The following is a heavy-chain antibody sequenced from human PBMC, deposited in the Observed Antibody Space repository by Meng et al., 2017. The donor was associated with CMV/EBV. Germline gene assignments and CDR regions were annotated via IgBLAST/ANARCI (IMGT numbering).Heavy chain of an antibody. V-gene: IGHV4-39*07. CDR3: ARISYSGYSYDYYYYGMDV. Sequence: SETLSPTFTVSGGSISSSSYYWGWILQPPGKGLEWIGSIYYSGRTYYNPSIKSRVTISVDTSTNQFSLKLSSVPAADTAVYYCARISYSGYSYDYYYYGMDVWGQGTTVTVSS. CDR1: GGSISSSSYY. D-gene: IGHD5-12*01. J-gene: IGHJ6*02. CDR2: IYYSGRT.